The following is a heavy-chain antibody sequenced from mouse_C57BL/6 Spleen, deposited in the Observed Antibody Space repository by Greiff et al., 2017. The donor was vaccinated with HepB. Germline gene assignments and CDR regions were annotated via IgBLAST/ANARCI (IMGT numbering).Heavy chain of an antibody. CDR2: IYPGDGDT. CDR1: GYAFSSYW. V-gene: IGHV1-80*01. D-gene: IGHD1-1*01. J-gene: IGHJ2*01. Sequence: VQLQESGAELVKPGASVKISCKASGYAFSSYWMNWVKQRPGKGLEWIGQIYPGDGDTNYNGKFKGKATLTADKSSSTAYMQLSSLTSEDSAVYFCARSYYGSSYVYFDYWGQGTTLTVSS. CDR3: ARSYYGSSYVYFDY.